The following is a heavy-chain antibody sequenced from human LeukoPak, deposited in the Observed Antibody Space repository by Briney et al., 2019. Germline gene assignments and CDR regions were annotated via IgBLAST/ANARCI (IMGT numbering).Heavy chain of an antibody. D-gene: IGHD3-22*01. Sequence: GGSLRLSCAASGFTVSSNYMSWVRQAPGKGLEWVSVIYSGGSTYYADSVKGRFTISRDNAKNSLYLQINSLRAEDTAVYYCARRGFYDSSGYDYWGQGTLVTVSS. CDR3: ARRGFYDSSGYDY. CDR2: IYSGGST. CDR1: GFTVSSNY. V-gene: IGHV3-66*01. J-gene: IGHJ4*02.